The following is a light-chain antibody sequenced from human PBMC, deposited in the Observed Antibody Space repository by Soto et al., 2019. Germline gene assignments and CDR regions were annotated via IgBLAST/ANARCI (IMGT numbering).Light chain of an antibody. V-gene: IGLV8-61*01. CDR3: VLYFGSAISV. CDR2: NTN. J-gene: IGLJ3*02. Sequence: QTVVTQEPSLSVSPGGTVTLTCGLTSGSVSSSYYTSWYQQTPGRAPRTLIYNTNIRSSGVPDRCSGSILGNKAALTITGAQADDESDYYCVLYFGSAISVFGGGTKLTVL. CDR1: SGSVSSSYY.